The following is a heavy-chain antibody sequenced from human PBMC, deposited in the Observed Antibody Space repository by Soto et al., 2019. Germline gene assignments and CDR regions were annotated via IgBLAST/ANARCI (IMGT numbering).Heavy chain of an antibody. V-gene: IGHV3-30*18. J-gene: IGHJ6*02. CDR1: GFTFSSYG. CDR3: AKDPYSSSLYYYGMDV. Sequence: QVQLAESGGGVVQPGRSLRLSCAASGFTFSSYGMYWVRQAPGKGLEWVAVISYDGSNKYYADSVKGRFTISRDNSKNTLYLQMNSLRAEDTAVYYCAKDPYSSSLYYYGMDVWGQGTTVTVSS. CDR2: ISYDGSNK. D-gene: IGHD6-6*01.